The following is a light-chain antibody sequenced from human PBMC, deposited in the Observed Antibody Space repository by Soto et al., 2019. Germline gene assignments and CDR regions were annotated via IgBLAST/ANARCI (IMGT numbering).Light chain of an antibody. Sequence: QSALTQPASVSGSPGQSITISCTGTSSDVGSYNLVSWYQQHPGKAPKLMIYEGSKRPSGVSNRFSGSKSGNTASLTIFGLQADDEAAYYRCSYAGSSTLVFGGGTKVTVL. CDR2: EGS. CDR3: CSYAGSSTLV. CDR1: SSDVGSYNL. V-gene: IGLV2-23*01. J-gene: IGLJ2*01.